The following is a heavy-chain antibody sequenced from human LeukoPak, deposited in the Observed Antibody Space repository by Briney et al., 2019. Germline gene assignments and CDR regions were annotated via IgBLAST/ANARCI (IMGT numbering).Heavy chain of an antibody. CDR3: ANDIVVVTAILFDY. V-gene: IGHV3-23*01. D-gene: IGHD2-21*02. J-gene: IGHJ4*02. CDR2: ISGSGGST. CDR1: GFTFSSYA. Sequence: GGSLRLSCAASGFTFSSYAMSWVRQAPGKGLEWVSAISGSGGSTYYADSVKGRFTISRDNSKNTLYLQMNSLRAEDTAVYYCANDIVVVTAILFDYWGQGTLVTVSS.